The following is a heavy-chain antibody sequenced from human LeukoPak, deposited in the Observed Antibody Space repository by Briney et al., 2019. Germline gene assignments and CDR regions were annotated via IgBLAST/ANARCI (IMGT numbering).Heavy chain of an antibody. D-gene: IGHD4/OR15-4a*01. CDR3: ARDSTRCRSSWCYQNDLFDI. CDR1: GYTFTTDG. V-gene: IGHV1-18*01. CDR2: VSAYNDNT. J-gene: IGHJ3*02. Sequence: GASVKVSCKASGYTFTTDGISWVRQAPGQGLEWMGWVSAYNDNTNYAQNLQGRVTMTTDKSTSTAYMELRSLRSDDTAMYYCARDSTRCRSSWCYQNDLFDIWGQGTMVTVSS.